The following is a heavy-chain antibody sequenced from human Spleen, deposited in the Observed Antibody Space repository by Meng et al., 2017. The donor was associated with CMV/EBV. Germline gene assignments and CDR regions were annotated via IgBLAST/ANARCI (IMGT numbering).Heavy chain of an antibody. CDR1: GYTFTSYG. CDR2: ISAYNGNT. D-gene: IGHD6-6*01. V-gene: IGHV1-18*01. J-gene: IGHJ5*02. Sequence: ASVKVSCKASGYTFTSYGISWVRQAPGQGLEWMGWISAYNGNTNYAQKLQGRVTMTTDTSTSTAYMELRSLRSEDTAVYYCARGPLRYSSSSWFVPWGQGTLVTVSS. CDR3: ARGPLRYSSSSWFVP.